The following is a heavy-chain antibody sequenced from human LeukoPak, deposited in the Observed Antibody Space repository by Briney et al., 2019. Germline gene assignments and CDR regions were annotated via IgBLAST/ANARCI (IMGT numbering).Heavy chain of an antibody. CDR1: GGFINNFY. CDR3: ARYSGTTTYYYYMDV. Sequence: SETLSLTCAVSGGFINNFYWSWIRQPPGKGLEWIGDIYYSGSTTYNPSLKSRITTSVDTPKNQFSLKVNSVTAADTAVYYCARYSGTTTYYYYMDVWGKGTTVTVSS. CDR2: IYYSGST. J-gene: IGHJ6*03. D-gene: IGHD1-7*01. V-gene: IGHV4-59*01.